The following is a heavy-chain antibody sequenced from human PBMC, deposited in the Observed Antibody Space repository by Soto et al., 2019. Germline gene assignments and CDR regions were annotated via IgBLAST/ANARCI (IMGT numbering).Heavy chain of an antibody. CDR1: GYTFNDYY. CDR3: AGGQDKAAVNFDY. J-gene: IGHJ4*02. Sequence: QVQLVESGGGLVKSGGSLRLSCAASGYTFNDYYMSWIRHAPGKGLEWLSYITSSSSYTLYADSVKGRFTISRDNAKKSLYLQMNSLRAEDTAVYYCAGGQDKAAVNFDYWGQGTLVTVSS. V-gene: IGHV3-11*05. CDR2: ITSSSSYT. D-gene: IGHD2-15*01.